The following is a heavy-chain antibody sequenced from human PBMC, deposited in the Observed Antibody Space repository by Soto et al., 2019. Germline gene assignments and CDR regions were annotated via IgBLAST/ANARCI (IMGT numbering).Heavy chain of an antibody. CDR1: GGSIGSYY. CDR2: ISYSGST. CDR3: ARGDSPFDY. D-gene: IGHD2-21*02. Sequence: SETLSLTCTVSGGSIGSYYWSWLRQPPGKGLEWIGHISYSGSTNYNPSLRSRVTISVDTSKNQFSLRLASVTAADTAVYYCARGDSPFDYWGQGTLVTVSS. V-gene: IGHV4-59*01. J-gene: IGHJ4*02.